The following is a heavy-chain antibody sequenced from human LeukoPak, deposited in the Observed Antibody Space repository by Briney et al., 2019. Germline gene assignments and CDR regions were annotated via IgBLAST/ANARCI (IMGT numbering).Heavy chain of an antibody. CDR2: IYYSGST. J-gene: IGHJ4*02. CDR3: AREPNYYDSSGAFDY. Sequence: PSETLSLTCTVSGGSISSSSYYWGWIRQPPGKGLEWIGSIYYSGSTYYNPSLKSRVTISVDTSKNQFSLKLSSVTAADTAVYYCAREPNYYDSSGAFDYWGQGTLVTVSS. CDR1: GGSISSSSYY. V-gene: IGHV4-39*07. D-gene: IGHD3-22*01.